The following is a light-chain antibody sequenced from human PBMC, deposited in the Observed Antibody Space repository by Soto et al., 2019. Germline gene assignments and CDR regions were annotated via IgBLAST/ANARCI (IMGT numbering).Light chain of an antibody. CDR2: DAS. Sequence: EVVLTQSPATLSLSPGDRATLSCRASQSVSIDFAWYQQKPGQAPRLLIYDASNRPTGIPARFSGSGSGTDFTLTIISVVPEDFAVYYCQNPHTFGPGTKVDIK. CDR3: QNPHT. CDR1: QSVSID. J-gene: IGKJ3*01. V-gene: IGKV3-11*01.